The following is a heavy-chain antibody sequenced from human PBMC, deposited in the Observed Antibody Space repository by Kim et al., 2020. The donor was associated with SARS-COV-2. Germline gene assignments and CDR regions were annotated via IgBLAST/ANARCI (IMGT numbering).Heavy chain of an antibody. CDR1: GFTFSSYA. CDR2: ISGTGGST. Sequence: GGSLRLSCAASGFTFSSYAMDWVRQAPGKGLEWVSAISGTGGSTYYADSVKGRFTISRDNSKNTLFLQMNSLRAEDTAVYYCVKGPNERWPADWGQGTRVTVSS. V-gene: IGHV3-23*01. D-gene: IGHD2-8*01. CDR3: VKGPNERWPAD. J-gene: IGHJ4*02.